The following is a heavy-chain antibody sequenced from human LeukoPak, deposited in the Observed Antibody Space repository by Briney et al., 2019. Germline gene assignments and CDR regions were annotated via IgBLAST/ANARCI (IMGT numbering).Heavy chain of an antibody. CDR3: ARENHTSGWYFDY. J-gene: IGHJ4*02. CDR1: GFTFSSYA. CDR2: IYGGGTT. V-gene: IGHV3-53*01. Sequence: GGSLRLSCAASGFTFSSYAMSWVRQAPGKGLEWVSVIYGGGTTYHADSVRGRFTISRDNSKNTLYLQMNSLRVEDTAVYYCARENHTSGWYFDYWGQGTLVAVSS. D-gene: IGHD6-19*01.